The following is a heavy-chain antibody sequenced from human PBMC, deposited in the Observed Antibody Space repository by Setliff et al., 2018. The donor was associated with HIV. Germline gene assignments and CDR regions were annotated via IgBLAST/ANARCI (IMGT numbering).Heavy chain of an antibody. J-gene: IGHJ3*01. CDR2: ISGSGGST. CDR1: GFSFSSYA. V-gene: IGHV3-23*01. CDR3: VRDHNWAFDV. Sequence: PGGSLRLSCAANGFSFSSYAMSWVRQAPGKGLEWVSAISGSGGSTYYADSVKGRFTISRDNAENSLYLQMNSLRAEDTAVYYCVRDHNWAFDVWGQGTVVTVSS.